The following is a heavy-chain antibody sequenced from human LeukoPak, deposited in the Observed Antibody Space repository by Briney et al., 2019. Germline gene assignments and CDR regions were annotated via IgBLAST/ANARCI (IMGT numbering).Heavy chain of an antibody. Sequence: RSLRLSCAASGLTFSSYGMHWVRQAPGKGLEWVAVIWYDGSNKYYADSVKGRFTISRDNSKNTLYLQMNSLTAEDTAVYYCAKMRGQYYHSYYMDAWGKGTTVTVSS. CDR3: AKMRGQYYHSYYMDA. J-gene: IGHJ6*03. V-gene: IGHV3-33*06. CDR2: IWYDGSNK. CDR1: GLTFSSYG.